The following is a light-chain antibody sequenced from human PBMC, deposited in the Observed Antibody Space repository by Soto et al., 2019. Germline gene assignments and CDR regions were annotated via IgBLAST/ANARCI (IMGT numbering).Light chain of an antibody. Sequence: DIQMTQSPSSLSASVGDRVTITFRASQSISTYLNWYHQKPGKAPDLLIYAASSLKSGVPSRFSGNGSGTEFTLTISSLQPDDFATYYCQQYNTYSTFGQGTRLEIK. CDR3: QQYNTYST. CDR2: AAS. CDR1: QSISTY. J-gene: IGKJ5*01. V-gene: IGKV1-16*01.